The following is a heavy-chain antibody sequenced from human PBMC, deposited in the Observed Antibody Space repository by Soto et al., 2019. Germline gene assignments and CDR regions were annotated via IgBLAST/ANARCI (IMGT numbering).Heavy chain of an antibody. CDR2: ISTAGNS. D-gene: IGHD2-21*02. CDR1: GFTFSRYD. J-gene: IGHJ2*01. Sequence: EVQLLESGGGLVQPGGSLRLSCAASGFTFSRYDMHWVRQPIGRGLEWVSAISTAGNSHYADSVKGRFTVSRENAKNSLYLQLSGLTAGDTALYYCAREWEVTGYWYFDLWGRGTLVTVSS. V-gene: IGHV3-13*01. CDR3: AREWEVTGYWYFDL.